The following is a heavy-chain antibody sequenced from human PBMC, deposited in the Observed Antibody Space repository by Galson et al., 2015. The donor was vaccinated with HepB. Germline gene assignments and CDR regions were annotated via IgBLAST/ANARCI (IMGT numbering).Heavy chain of an antibody. J-gene: IGHJ4*02. Sequence: QSGAEVKKPGESLRISCKGSGYSFTSYWISWVRQMPGKGLEWMGRIDPSDSYTNYSPSFQGHVTISADKSISTAYLQWSSPKASDTAMYYCAREVAYYYGSGSYDYWGQGTLVTVSS. CDR3: AREVAYYYGSGSYDY. V-gene: IGHV5-10-1*01. D-gene: IGHD3-10*01. CDR1: GYSFTSYW. CDR2: IDPSDSYT.